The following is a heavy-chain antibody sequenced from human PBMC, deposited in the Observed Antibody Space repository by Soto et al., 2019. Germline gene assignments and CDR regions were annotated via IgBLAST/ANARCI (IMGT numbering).Heavy chain of an antibody. Sequence: ASVKVSCKASGYSFTDYHIHWVRQAPGQGLEWLGRINPKSGGTSTAQKFQGWVTMTTDTSISTASMELTRLTSDDTAIYSCARGDSTDCATGVCSFFYNHDMDVWGQGTTVTVSS. CDR1: GYSFTDYH. D-gene: IGHD2-8*01. CDR2: INPKSGGT. CDR3: ARGDSTDCATGVCSFFYNHDMDV. V-gene: IGHV1-2*04. J-gene: IGHJ6*02.